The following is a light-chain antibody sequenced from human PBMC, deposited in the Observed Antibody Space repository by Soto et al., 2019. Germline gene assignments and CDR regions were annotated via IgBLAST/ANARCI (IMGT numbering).Light chain of an antibody. CDR2: GAS. CDR3: QQYGSSPQT. CDR1: QSVSSTY. Sequence: EIVLTQSPGTLSLSQGEGATLSCRASQSVSSTYLAWYQQKAGQAPRLLIYGASSRATGIPDRFSGSGSGTDFTLTISRLEPEDFAVYYCQQYGSSPQTFGQGTKVDIK. V-gene: IGKV3-20*01. J-gene: IGKJ1*01.